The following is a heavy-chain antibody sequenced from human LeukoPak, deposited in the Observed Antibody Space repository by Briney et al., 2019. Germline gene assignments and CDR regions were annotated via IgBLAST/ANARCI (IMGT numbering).Heavy chain of an antibody. CDR1: GFTFSDYY. J-gene: IGHJ6*04. D-gene: IGHD3-10*02. CDR3: AELGITMIGGV. Sequence: GGSVRLSCVASGFTFSDYYINWIRQAPGMGLEWIAYLSSGGSMIYYADSVKGRFAISRDNAKNSVYLQMNSLRAEDTAVYYCAELGITMIGGVWGKGTTVTISS. V-gene: IGHV3-11*04. CDR2: LSSGGSMI.